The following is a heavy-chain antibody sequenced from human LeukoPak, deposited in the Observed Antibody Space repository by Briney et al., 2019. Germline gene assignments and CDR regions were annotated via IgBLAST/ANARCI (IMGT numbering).Heavy chain of an antibody. CDR3: VKDERDAYYEF. Sequence: HPGGSLRLSCAASEFTFSNYWMTWVRQAPGKGLEWVANINEDETAKYYVGSVKGRFTISRDNAKNSLYLQMNSLRAEDTAIYYCVKDERDAYYEFWGQGTLVTVSS. J-gene: IGHJ4*02. D-gene: IGHD3-16*01. CDR1: EFTFSNYW. CDR2: INEDETAK. V-gene: IGHV3-7*03.